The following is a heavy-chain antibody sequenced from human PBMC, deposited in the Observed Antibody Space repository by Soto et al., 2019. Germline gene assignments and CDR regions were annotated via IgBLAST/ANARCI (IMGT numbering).Heavy chain of an antibody. V-gene: IGHV1-2*07. CDR2: IDPDTGDT. D-gene: IGHD3-3*01. CDR1: GYSFVVPY. CDR3: ARAYTSFGEVSIYFEN. J-gene: IGHJ4*02. Sequence: ASVKVSCKTSGYSFVVPYIHCVLQSPLRGLDWMGCIDPDTGDTNYAHSFQGRVTMTRDTSFSTAHMELSWLTSDDTAVYYCARAYTSFGEVSIYFENWGQGSLVTVS.